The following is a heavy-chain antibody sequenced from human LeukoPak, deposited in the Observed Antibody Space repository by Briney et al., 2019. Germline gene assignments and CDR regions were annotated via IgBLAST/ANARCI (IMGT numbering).Heavy chain of an antibody. CDR2: IYYSGST. J-gene: IGHJ5*02. CDR1: GGSISSYY. CDR3: ARDNRYSYGYSQFDP. Sequence: LETLSLTCTVSGGSISSYYWSWIRQPPGKGLEWIGYIYYSGSTNYNPSLKSRVTISVDTSKNQFSLKLSSVTAADTAVYYCARDNRYSYGYSQFDPWGQGTLVTVSS. D-gene: IGHD5-18*01. V-gene: IGHV4-59*01.